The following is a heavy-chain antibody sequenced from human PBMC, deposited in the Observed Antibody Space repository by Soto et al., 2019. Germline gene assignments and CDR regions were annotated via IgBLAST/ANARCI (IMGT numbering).Heavy chain of an antibody. J-gene: IGHJ5*02. D-gene: IGHD1-1*01. CDR1: GYTFTGYY. CDR2: INPNSGGT. Sequence: GASVKVSCKASGYTFTGYYMHWVRQAPGQGLEWMGWINPNSGGTNYAQKFQGWVTMTRDTSISTAYMELSRLRSDDTAVYYCARVRDNWNDEGWFDPWGQGTLVTSPQ. V-gene: IGHV1-2*04. CDR3: ARVRDNWNDEGWFDP.